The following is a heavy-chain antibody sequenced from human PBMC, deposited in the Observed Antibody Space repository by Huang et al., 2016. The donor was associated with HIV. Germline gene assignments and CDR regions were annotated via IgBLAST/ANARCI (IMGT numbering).Heavy chain of an antibody. CDR3: ARDSGYYRYFDY. D-gene: IGHD3-22*01. CDR2: INPNTGNP. V-gene: IGHV7-4-1*02. J-gene: IGHJ4*02. Sequence: QVQLVQSGSELKKPGASVKVSCKVYGYTCTDYQMSWVRQAPGQGLEWMCWINPNTGNPTYAQCFTGRFVFSLDTSVSTAYLQISSLKAEDTAIYFCARDSGYYRYFDYWGQGTLVTVSS. CDR1: GYTCTDYQ.